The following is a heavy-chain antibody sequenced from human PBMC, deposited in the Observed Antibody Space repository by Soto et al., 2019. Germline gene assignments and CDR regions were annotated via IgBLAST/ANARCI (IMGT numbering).Heavy chain of an antibody. CDR3: ARVPIVVVAATLDY. CDR2: ISPYNGTA. Sequence: ASVKVSCKASGGTFSSYAISRVRQAPGQGLEWMGGISPYNGTANYAQKLQGRVTMTTDTSTSTAYMELRSLRSDDTAVYYCARVPIVVVAATLDYWGQGTLVTVSS. V-gene: IGHV1-18*01. J-gene: IGHJ4*02. CDR1: GGTFSSYA. D-gene: IGHD2-15*01.